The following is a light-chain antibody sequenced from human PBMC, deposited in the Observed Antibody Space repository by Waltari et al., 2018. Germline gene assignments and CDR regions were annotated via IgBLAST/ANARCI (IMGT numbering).Light chain of an antibody. CDR2: TNV. CDR1: SSNIRTNS. Sequence: QSVLTQPPSASGTPGQRVTLSCSGGSSNIRTNSVNWYQQLPGTAPKLLIFTNVHRPSGVPDQFSGSQSGTPAALAIIGLQSEDEAVYYGAAWDDSLNIWVFGGGTKLTVL. J-gene: IGLJ3*02. V-gene: IGLV1-44*01. CDR3: AAWDDSLNIWV.